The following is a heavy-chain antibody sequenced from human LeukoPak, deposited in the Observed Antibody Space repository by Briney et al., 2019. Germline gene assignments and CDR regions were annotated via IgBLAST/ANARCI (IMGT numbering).Heavy chain of an antibody. D-gene: IGHD2-15*01. CDR2: MNPNSGNT. V-gene: IGHV1-8*01. J-gene: IGHJ3*02. CDR3: ARGGGYCSGGSCYSVAFDI. Sequence: ASVKVSCKASGYTFTSYDINWVRQATGQGLEWMGWMNPNSGNTGYPQKFQGRVTKTRNNSISTAYMELSSLRSEDTAVYYCARGGGYCSGGSCYSVAFDIWGQGTMVTVSS. CDR1: GYTFTSYD.